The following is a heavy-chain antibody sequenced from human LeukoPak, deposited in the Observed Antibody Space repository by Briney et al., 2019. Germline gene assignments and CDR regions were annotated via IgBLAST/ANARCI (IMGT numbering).Heavy chain of an antibody. V-gene: IGHV3-66*01. J-gene: IGHJ4*02. D-gene: IGHD3-22*01. CDR1: ALIVSNNY. CDR2: LYRDGTT. CDR3: AKDRGGVVVRAFDY. Sequence: PGGSLRLSCAASALIVSNNYMSWVRQAPGRGLEWVSVLYRDGTTYYTDSVKGRFTISRDNSKNTLYLQMNSLRVEDTALYYCAKDRGGVVVRAFDYWGQGTLVTVSS.